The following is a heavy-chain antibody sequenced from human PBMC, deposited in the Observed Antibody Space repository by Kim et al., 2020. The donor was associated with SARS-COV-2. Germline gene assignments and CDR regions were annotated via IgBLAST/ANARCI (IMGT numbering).Heavy chain of an antibody. CDR1: GFTFSAYA. V-gene: IGHV3-23*01. J-gene: IGHJ4*02. Sequence: GGSLRLSCAASGFTFSAYAMSWVRQAPGKGLEWVSGIIASSSGSKYYADSVKGRFTISRDHSKNTLYLQMNRLGAEDTAIYYSAKDLTSFDYWGPGTLVTVSS. CDR2: IIASSSGSK. CDR3: AKDLTSFDY.